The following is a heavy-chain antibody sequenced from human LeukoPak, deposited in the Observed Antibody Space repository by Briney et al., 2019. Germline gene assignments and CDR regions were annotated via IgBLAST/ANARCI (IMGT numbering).Heavy chain of an antibody. CDR2: IYPGDSDT. D-gene: IGHD2-2*01. V-gene: IGHV5-51*01. Sequence: GESLKISCKGSGYSFTSYWIGWVRQMPGKGLEWMGIIYPGDSDTRYSPSFQGQVTISADKSISTAYLQWSSLKASDTAMYYCAITQWGYCSSTSCEDYWGQGTLVTVSS. J-gene: IGHJ4*02. CDR3: AITQWGYCSSTSCEDY. CDR1: GYSFTSYW.